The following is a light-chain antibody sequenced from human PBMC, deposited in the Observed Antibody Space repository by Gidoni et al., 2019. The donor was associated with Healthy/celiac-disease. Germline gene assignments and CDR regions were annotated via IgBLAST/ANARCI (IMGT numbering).Light chain of an antibody. J-gene: IGKJ1*01. CDR2: GAS. Sequence: QAPRLLIYGASSRATGIPDRFSGSGSGTDFTLTISRLEPEDFAVYYCQQYGSSRTFXQXTKVEIK. CDR3: QQYGSSRT. V-gene: IGKV3-20*01.